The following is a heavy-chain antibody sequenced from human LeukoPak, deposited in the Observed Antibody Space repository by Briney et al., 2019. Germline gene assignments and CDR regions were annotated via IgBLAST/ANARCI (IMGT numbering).Heavy chain of an antibody. CDR1: GFTFSSYG. Sequence: GGSLRLSCAASGFTFSSYGMHWVRQAPGKGLEWVAVISYDGSNKYYADSVKGRFTISRDNSKNTLYLQMNSLRAEDTAVYYCASTDPPGSYVFDYWGQGTLVTVSS. D-gene: IGHD1-26*01. CDR2: ISYDGSNK. V-gene: IGHV3-30*03. J-gene: IGHJ4*02. CDR3: ASTDPPGSYVFDY.